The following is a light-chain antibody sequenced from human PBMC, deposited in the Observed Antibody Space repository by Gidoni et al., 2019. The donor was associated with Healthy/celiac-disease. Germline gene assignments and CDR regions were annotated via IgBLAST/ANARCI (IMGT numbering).Light chain of an antibody. V-gene: IGKV3-15*01. Sequence: EIVMTQSPATLSVSPGERATLSCRPSQSVSSNLAWYQQKPGQAPRLLIYGASTRATGIPARFSGSGSGTEFTLTISSLQSEDFAVYYCQQYNNWPLYTFGQXTKLEIK. J-gene: IGKJ2*01. CDR1: QSVSSN. CDR2: GAS. CDR3: QQYNNWPLYT.